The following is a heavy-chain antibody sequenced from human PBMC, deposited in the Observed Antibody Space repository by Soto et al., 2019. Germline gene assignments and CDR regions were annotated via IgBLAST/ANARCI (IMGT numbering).Heavy chain of an antibody. Sequence: QVQLQESGPGLVKPSQTLSLTCTVSGGSISSGGYYWSWTRQHPGKGLEWIGYINYSGSTYYHPSPQSRVTISVDTSKNQFSLKLSSVTAADTAVYHCARSVTPWGQGTPVTVSS. CDR1: GGSISSGGYY. J-gene: IGHJ5*02. CDR3: ARSVTP. CDR2: INYSGST. D-gene: IGHD3-10*01. V-gene: IGHV4-31*03.